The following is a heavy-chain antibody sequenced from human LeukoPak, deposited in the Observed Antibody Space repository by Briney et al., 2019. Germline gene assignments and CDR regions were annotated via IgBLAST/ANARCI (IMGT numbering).Heavy chain of an antibody. V-gene: IGHV4-4*07. CDR2: VYTSGSA. Sequence: SETLSLTCTVSGGSISGYYWSWIRQPAGKGLEWIGRVYTSGSANYNPSLKTRVTMSVDTSKNQFSLKLSSVTAADTAVYYCAREPLWSGYSYYYYYMDVWDRGTTVTVSS. J-gene: IGHJ6*03. D-gene: IGHD3-3*01. CDR3: AREPLWSGYSYYYYYMDV. CDR1: GGSISGYY.